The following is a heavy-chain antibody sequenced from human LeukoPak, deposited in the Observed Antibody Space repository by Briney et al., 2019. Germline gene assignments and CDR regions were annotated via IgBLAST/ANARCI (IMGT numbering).Heavy chain of an antibody. D-gene: IGHD2-15*01. CDR3: ARDISYCSGGSCYLTIDY. V-gene: IGHV1-46*01. J-gene: IGHJ4*02. Sequence: ASVKVSCKASGYTFTSYYMHWVRQAPGQGLEWMGIINPSGGSTSYAQKFQGRVTMTRDASTSTVYMELSSLRSEDTAVYYCARDISYCSGGSCYLTIDYWGQGTLVTVSS. CDR2: INPSGGST. CDR1: GYTFTSYY.